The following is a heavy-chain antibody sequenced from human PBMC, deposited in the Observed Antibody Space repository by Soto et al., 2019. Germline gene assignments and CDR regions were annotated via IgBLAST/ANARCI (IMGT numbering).Heavy chain of an antibody. CDR3: ARDHAAAGALDDYYYYYMDV. CDR1: GYSFTSYY. V-gene: IGHV1-46*01. Sequence: ASVKVSCKASGYSFTSYYLHWVRQAPGQGLEWTGVLNPNSGSTNYAQNFQGRVTMTWDTSTSTAYMELRSLRSDDTAVYYCARDHAAAGALDDYYYYYMDVWGKGTTVTVSS. CDR2: LNPNSGST. J-gene: IGHJ6*03. D-gene: IGHD6-13*01.